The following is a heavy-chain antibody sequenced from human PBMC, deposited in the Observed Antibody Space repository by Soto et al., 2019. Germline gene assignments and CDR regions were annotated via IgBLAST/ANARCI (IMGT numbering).Heavy chain of an antibody. D-gene: IGHD4-17*01. CDR3: ARMDGDYNYYGLDV. J-gene: IGHJ6*02. CDR2: FFSDAER. CDR1: GFSLTNGRMG. V-gene: IGHV2-26*01. Sequence: SGPTLVNPTETLTLTCSVSGFSLTNGRMGVSWIRQPPGKALEWLAHFFSDAERSYSTSMQSRLDMYKDSSGSQVVLTMTNMAPADTATYFCARMDGDYNYYGLDVWGHGIAVTVSS.